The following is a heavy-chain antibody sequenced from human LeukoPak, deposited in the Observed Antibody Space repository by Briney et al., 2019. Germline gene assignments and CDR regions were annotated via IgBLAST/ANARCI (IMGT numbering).Heavy chain of an antibody. J-gene: IGHJ4*02. CDR2: INPSGGGT. V-gene: IGHV1-46*01. D-gene: IGHD5-12*01. CDR3: ASGGYDWDAYDY. CDR1: GYTFTGYY. Sequence: ASVKVSCKASGYTFTGYYMHWVRQAPGQGPEWMGMINPSGGGTSYAQKFQGRVTMTRDRSTSIVYMEVSSLRSEDTAVYFCASGGYDWDAYDYWGQGTPVTVSS.